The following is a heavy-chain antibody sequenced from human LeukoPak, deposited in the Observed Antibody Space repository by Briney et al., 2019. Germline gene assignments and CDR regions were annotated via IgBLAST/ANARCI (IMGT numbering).Heavy chain of an antibody. Sequence: GRSLRLSCAASGFTFSSYGMHWVRQAPGKGLEWVAVISYDGSNKYYADSVKGRFTISRDNSNNTLYLQMNSLRAEDTAVYYCARDRWRGRLKLVAADSWGQGTLVTVSS. CDR2: ISYDGSNK. CDR1: GFTFSSYG. D-gene: IGHD3-16*01. J-gene: IGHJ4*02. CDR3: ARDRWRGRLKLVAADS. V-gene: IGHV3-30*03.